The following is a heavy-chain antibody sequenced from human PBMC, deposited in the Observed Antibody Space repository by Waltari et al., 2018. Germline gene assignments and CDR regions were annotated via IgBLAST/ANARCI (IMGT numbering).Heavy chain of an antibody. J-gene: IGHJ4*02. CDR3: AREGSGDQLLPLDY. D-gene: IGHD2-2*01. V-gene: IGHV4-39*07. CDR1: GGSISSSSYY. CDR2: IYYSGST. Sequence: QLQLQESGPGLVKPSETLSLTCTVSGGSISSSSYYWGWIRQPPGKGLEWIGSIYYSGSTYYNPSLKSRVTISVDTSKNQFSLKLSSVTAADTAVYYCAREGSGDQLLPLDYWGQGTLVTVSS.